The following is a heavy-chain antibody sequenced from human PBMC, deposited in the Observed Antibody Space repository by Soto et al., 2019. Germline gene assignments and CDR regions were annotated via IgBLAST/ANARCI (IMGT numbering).Heavy chain of an antibody. Sequence: QVQLVESGGGVVQPGRSLRLSCAASGFTFSSYGMHWVRQAPGEGLEWVAVIWYDGSNKNYADSVKGRFTISRDNSKNTLYLQMNSLRAEDTAVYYCATEQQWLTSFVYWGQGTLVTVSS. CDR2: IWYDGSNK. V-gene: IGHV3-33*01. J-gene: IGHJ4*02. D-gene: IGHD6-19*01. CDR1: GFTFSSYG. CDR3: ATEQQWLTSFVY.